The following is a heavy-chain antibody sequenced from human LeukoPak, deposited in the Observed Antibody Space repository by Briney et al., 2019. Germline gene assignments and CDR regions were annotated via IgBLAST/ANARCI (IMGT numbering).Heavy chain of an antibody. Sequence: ASVKVSCKASGGTFSSYAISWVRQAPGQGLEWMGGIIPILGTANYAQKFQGRVTITADESTSTAYMELSSLRSEDTAVYYCATGHRGLVVTIPFDYWGQGTLVTVSS. V-gene: IGHV1-69*13. CDR2: IIPILGTA. CDR3: ATGHRGLVVTIPFDY. CDR1: GGTFSSYA. D-gene: IGHD2-21*02. J-gene: IGHJ4*02.